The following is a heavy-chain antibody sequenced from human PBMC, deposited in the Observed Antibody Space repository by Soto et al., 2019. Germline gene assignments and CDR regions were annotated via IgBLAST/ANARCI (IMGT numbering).Heavy chain of an antibody. CDR1: GGSFSGYY. Sequence: SETLSLTCAVYGGSFSGYYWSWIRQPPGKGLEWIGEINHSGSTNYNPSLKSRVTISVDTSKNQFSLKLSSVTAADTAVYYCARRRDLYYYYYGMDVWGQGTTVTVSS. V-gene: IGHV4-34*01. J-gene: IGHJ6*02. CDR3: ARRRDLYYYYYGMDV. CDR2: INHSGST. D-gene: IGHD3-3*01.